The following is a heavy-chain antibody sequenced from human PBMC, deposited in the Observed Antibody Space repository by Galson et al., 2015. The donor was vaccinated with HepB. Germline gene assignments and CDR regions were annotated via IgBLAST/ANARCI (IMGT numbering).Heavy chain of an antibody. CDR1: GFTFSSYA. J-gene: IGHJ4*02. Sequence: SLRLSCAASGFTFSSYAMHWVRQAPGKGLEWVAVISYDGSNKYYADSVKGRFTISRDNSKNTLYLQMNSLRAEDTAVYYCARGMRRSSGWFWYYFDYWGQGTLVTVSS. CDR2: ISYDGSNK. CDR3: ARGMRRSSGWFWYYFDY. D-gene: IGHD6-19*01. V-gene: IGHV3-30-3*01.